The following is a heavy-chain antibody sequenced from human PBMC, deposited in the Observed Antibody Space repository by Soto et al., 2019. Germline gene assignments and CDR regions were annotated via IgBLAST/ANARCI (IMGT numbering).Heavy chain of an antibody. Sequence: SETLSLTCAVYGGSFSGYYWSWIRQPPGKGLEWIGEINHSGSTNYNPSLKSRVTISVDTSKNQFSLKLSSVTAADTAVYYCARTDYDFWSGSSGWFDPWGQGTLVTVSS. D-gene: IGHD3-3*01. J-gene: IGHJ5*02. CDR3: ARTDYDFWSGSSGWFDP. CDR1: GGSFSGYY. CDR2: INHSGST. V-gene: IGHV4-34*01.